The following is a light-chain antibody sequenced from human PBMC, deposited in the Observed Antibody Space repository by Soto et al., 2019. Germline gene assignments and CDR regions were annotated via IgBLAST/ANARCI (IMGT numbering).Light chain of an antibody. Sequence: EIVLTQSASTLSVSLGDSATLSCRASQSVSLSLAWFQMRPGQPPRLLIYGASTRATDIPARFSGSGSGTDFTLTISSLQSEDSAVYYCQQYNSWPLTFGGGTKVDIK. CDR1: QSVSLS. J-gene: IGKJ4*01. CDR2: GAS. CDR3: QQYNSWPLT. V-gene: IGKV3-15*01.